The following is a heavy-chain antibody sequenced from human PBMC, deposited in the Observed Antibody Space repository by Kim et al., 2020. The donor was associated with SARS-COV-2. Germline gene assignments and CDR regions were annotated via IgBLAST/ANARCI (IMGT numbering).Heavy chain of an antibody. D-gene: IGHD3-22*01. Sequence: GGSLRLSCAASGFTFSSYAMYWVRQAPGKGLEWVADISYDGSQKYYADSAKGRFTISRDRSKNTIYVQMDSLRPDDTAFYFCARRLYHHGGVYYPFDFWGQGTLVTVSS. CDR3: ARRLYHHGGVYYPFDF. CDR2: ISYDGSQK. V-gene: IGHV3-30*04. J-gene: IGHJ4*02. CDR1: GFTFSSYA.